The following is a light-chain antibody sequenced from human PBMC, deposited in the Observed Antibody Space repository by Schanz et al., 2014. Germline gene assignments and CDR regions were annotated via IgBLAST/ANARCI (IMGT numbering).Light chain of an antibody. CDR1: SSDVGGYNY. CDR3: SSFTSSLRWV. Sequence: QSALTQPASVSGSPGQSITISCTGTSSDVGGYNYVSWYQQHPGKAPKLMIYDVNNRPSGLSNRFSGSKSGNTASLTISGLQAEDEADYYCSSFTSSLRWVFGGGTKLTVL. CDR2: DVN. J-gene: IGLJ3*02. V-gene: IGLV2-14*01.